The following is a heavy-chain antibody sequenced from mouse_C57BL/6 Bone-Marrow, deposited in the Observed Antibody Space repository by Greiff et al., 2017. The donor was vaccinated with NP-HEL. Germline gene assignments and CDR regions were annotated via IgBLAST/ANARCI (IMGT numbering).Heavy chain of an antibody. D-gene: IGHD1-1*01. V-gene: IGHV5-12*01. Sequence: EVHLVESGGGLVQPGGSLKLSCAASGFTFSDYYMYWVRQTPEKRLEWVAYISNGGGSTYYPDTVKGRFTISRDNAKNTLYLQMSRLKSEDTAMYYCAREGTTDWYFDVWGTGTTVTVSS. CDR2: ISNGGGST. J-gene: IGHJ1*03. CDR3: AREGTTDWYFDV. CDR1: GFTFSDYY.